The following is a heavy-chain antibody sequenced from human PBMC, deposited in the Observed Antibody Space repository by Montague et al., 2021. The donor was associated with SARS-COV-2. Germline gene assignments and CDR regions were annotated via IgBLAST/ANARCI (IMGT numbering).Heavy chain of an antibody. J-gene: IGHJ3*02. CDR1: VFTFSSYA. CDR2: VSGSTTNT. Sequence: SLRLSCAASVFTFSSYAMSGVRQAPGKGLAWVSTVSGSTTNTFYXXPFKGRFPISRDNSKNTLYLQMNILRVEDSAGYYCAKVHPVYDTSGYYHYGASDIWGQGTMVTVSS. V-gene: IGHV3-23*01. CDR3: AKVHPVYDTSGYYHYGASDI. D-gene: IGHD3-22*01.